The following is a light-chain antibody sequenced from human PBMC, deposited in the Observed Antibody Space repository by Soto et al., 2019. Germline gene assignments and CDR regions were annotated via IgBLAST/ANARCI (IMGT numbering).Light chain of an antibody. J-gene: IGKJ5*01. V-gene: IGKV1-39*01. CDR3: QQTYATPIT. CDR2: GAS. Sequence: DIPMTQSPSSLSASVGDRVTITCRASHPISNYLNWYQHRPGKAPKLLIYGASTLQSGVPSRFSGSESGTDFTLNITSLQPEDCATYYCQQTYATPITFGQGTRLEIK. CDR1: HPISNY.